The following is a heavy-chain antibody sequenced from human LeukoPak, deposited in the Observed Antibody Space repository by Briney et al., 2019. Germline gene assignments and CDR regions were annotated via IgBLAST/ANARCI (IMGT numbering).Heavy chain of an antibody. V-gene: IGHV3-30*04. CDR3: AKIRPPAYDI. CDR1: GFTFSSYA. Sequence: PGRSLRLSCAASGFTFSSYAMHWVRQAPGKGLEWVAVISYDGSNKYYADSVKGRFTISRDNSKNTLYLQMNSLRAEDTAVYYCAKIRPPAYDIWGQGTMVTVSS. CDR2: ISYDGSNK. D-gene: IGHD3-3*02. J-gene: IGHJ3*02.